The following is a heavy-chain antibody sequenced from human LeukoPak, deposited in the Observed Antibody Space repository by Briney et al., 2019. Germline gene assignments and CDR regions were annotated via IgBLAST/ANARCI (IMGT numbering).Heavy chain of an antibody. CDR2: ISYDASND. Sequence: GGSLRLSCAASGFTFRDYPMYWVRQAPGKGLEWVAVISYDASNDFYGDSVRGRFTISRDNAKNTVFLQMDSLKPEDTAVYYCARSPGFPFSQMDVWGKGTMVIVSS. CDR1: GFTFRDYP. D-gene: IGHD1-14*01. J-gene: IGHJ6*04. V-gene: IGHV3-30-3*01. CDR3: ARSPGFPFSQMDV.